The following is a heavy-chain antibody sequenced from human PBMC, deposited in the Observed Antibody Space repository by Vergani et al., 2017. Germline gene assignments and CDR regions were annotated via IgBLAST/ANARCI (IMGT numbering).Heavy chain of an antibody. CDR1: GGSISSSSYY. CDR2: IYYSGST. V-gene: IGHV4-39*01. Sequence: QLQLQESGPGLVKPSETLSLTCTVSGGSISSSSYYWGWIRQPPGKGLEWIGSIYYSGSTYYNPSLKSRVTISVDTSKNQFSLKLSSVTAADTAVYYCARAYCSSTSCYLYFQHWGQGTLVTVSS. D-gene: IGHD2-2*01. CDR3: ARAYCSSTSCYLYFQH. J-gene: IGHJ1*01.